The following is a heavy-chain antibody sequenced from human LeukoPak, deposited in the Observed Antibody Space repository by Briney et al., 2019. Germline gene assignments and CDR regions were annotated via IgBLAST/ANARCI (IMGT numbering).Heavy chain of an antibody. V-gene: IGHV5-51*01. D-gene: IGHD4-17*01. CDR3: ARMTTVTTLGY. J-gene: IGHJ4*02. CDR2: IYPGDSDT. CDR1: GYSFTSYW. Sequence: GESLKISSKGSGYSFTSYWIGWVRQRPRKGMEWMGIIYPGDSDTRYSPSFQGQVPISADKSISTAYLQWSSLKASDTAMYYCARMTTVTTLGYWGQGTLVTVSS.